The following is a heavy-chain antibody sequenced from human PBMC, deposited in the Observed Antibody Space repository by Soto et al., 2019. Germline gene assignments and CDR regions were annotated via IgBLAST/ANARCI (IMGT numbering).Heavy chain of an antibody. Sequence: GESLKISCKGSGYSFTSYWIGWVRQMPGKGLEWMGIIYPGDSDTRYSPSFQGQVTISADKSISTAYLQWSSLKASDTAMYYCARQEGSSAGYYYYYGMDVWGQGTTVTVSS. CDR3: ARQEGSSAGYYYYYGMDV. D-gene: IGHD6-25*01. J-gene: IGHJ6*02. V-gene: IGHV5-51*01. CDR1: GYSFTSYW. CDR2: IYPGDSDT.